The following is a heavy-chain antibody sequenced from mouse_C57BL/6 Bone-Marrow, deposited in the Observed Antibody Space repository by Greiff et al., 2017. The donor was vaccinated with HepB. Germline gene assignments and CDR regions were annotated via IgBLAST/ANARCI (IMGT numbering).Heavy chain of an antibody. CDR3: AKDYYGSSRDAMDY. J-gene: IGHJ4*01. Sequence: VQGVESGPGLVQPSQSLSITCTVSGFSLTSYGVHWVRQSPGKGLEWLGVIWRGGSTDYNAAFMSRLSITKDNSKSQVFFKMNSLQADDTAIYYCAKDYYGSSRDAMDYWGQGTSVTVSS. CDR1: GFSLTSYG. D-gene: IGHD1-1*01. CDR2: IWRGGST. V-gene: IGHV2-5*01.